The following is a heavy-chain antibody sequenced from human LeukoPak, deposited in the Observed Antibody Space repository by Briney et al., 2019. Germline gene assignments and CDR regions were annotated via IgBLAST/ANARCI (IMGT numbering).Heavy chain of an antibody. CDR3: ARGSPSYDSSGYFDY. V-gene: IGHV1-8*01. CDR2: MNPNSINT. D-gene: IGHD3-22*01. J-gene: IGHJ4*02. CDR1: GYTFTSYD. Sequence: ASVKVSCKASGYTFTSYDINWVRQATGQGLEWMGWMNPNSINTGYAQKFQGRVTMTRNTSISTAYMELSSLRSEDTAVYYCARGSPSYDSSGYFDYWGRGTLVTVSS.